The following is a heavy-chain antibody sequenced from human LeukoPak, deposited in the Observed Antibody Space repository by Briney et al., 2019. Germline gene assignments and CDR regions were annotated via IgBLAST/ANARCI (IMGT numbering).Heavy chain of an antibody. D-gene: IGHD1-26*01. CDR1: GFTFRSYG. V-gene: IGHV3-23*01. J-gene: IGHJ4*02. Sequence: GGSLRLSCAASGFTFRSYGMSWVRQAPGKGLEWVSAIRGSGGSTYYADSVKGRFTISRDSSKNTLYLQMNSLRAEDTALYFCAQWSRYFDYWGQGTLVTVSS. CDR3: AQWSRYFDY. CDR2: IRGSGGST.